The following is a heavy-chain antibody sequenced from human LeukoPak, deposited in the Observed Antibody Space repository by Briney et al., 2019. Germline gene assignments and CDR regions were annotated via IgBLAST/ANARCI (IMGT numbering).Heavy chain of an antibody. V-gene: IGHV3-23*01. D-gene: IGHD6-13*01. CDR2: ISVSDTT. J-gene: IGHJ4*02. CDR1: GFIFSSYA. CDR3: ALSGGSNWYGLEC. Sequence: SGGSLRLPCAVSGFIFSSYAMSWVRQAPGKGLEWISAISVSDTTYYADSVKGRFTISRDNSKNTLYLQMNSLRAEDTAVYYCALSGGSNWYGLECWGQGTLVAVSS.